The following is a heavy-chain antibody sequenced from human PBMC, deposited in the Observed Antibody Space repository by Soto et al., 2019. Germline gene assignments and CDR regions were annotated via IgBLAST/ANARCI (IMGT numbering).Heavy chain of an antibody. J-gene: IGHJ4*02. D-gene: IGHD3-22*01. V-gene: IGHV5-51*01. CDR1: GYSFTSYW. CDR2: IYPGDSDT. CDR3: ARQSGSVTMIVVATSTPFDY. Sequence: GESLKISCNGSGYSFTSYWIGWVRQMPGKGLEWMGIIYPGDSDTRYSPSFQGQVTISADKSISTAYLQWSSLKASDTAMYYCARQSGSVTMIVVATSTPFDYWGQGTLVTVSS.